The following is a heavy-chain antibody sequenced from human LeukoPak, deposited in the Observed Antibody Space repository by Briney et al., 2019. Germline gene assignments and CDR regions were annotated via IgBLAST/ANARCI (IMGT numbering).Heavy chain of an antibody. CDR1: GVSLSRYY. D-gene: IGHD6-19*01. Sequence: PETLSLTCTVSGVSLSRYYWSWIRQSPGQGLEWIGYVFYGGSTIYSPSLKSRVTISVDTSKNQIALKLTSVTAADTTVFYCAMFAGNSSGWHDYWGQGALVTVSS. CDR2: VFYGGST. J-gene: IGHJ4*02. CDR3: AMFAGNSSGWHDY. V-gene: IGHV4-59*01.